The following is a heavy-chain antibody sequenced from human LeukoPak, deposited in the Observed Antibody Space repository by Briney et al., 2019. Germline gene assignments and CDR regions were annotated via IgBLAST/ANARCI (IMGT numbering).Heavy chain of an antibody. D-gene: IGHD3-22*01. CDR2: ISGSGGST. J-gene: IGHJ4*02. CDR1: GFSVSSSY. Sequence: PGGSLRLSCAASGFSVSSSYMSWVRQAPGKGLEWVSTISGSGGSTYHADSVKGRFTISRDNAKNSLYLQMNSLKTEDTAVYYCTTDPRPTYYDSSGYYYSLGYWGQGTLVTVSS. V-gene: IGHV3-23*01. CDR3: TTDPRPTYYDSSGYYYSLGY.